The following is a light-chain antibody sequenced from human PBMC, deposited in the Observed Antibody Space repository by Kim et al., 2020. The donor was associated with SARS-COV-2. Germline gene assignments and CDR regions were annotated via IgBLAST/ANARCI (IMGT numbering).Light chain of an antibody. J-gene: IGKJ4*01. Sequence: PGERATLSCRASQSVSSNLAWYQHRPGQAPRLLIHGASTRATGIPARFSGSGSGTDFTLIISSLQSEDFAVYYCQQYYNWPSGLTFGGGTKVDIK. V-gene: IGKV3-15*01. CDR2: GAS. CDR1: QSVSSN. CDR3: QQYYNWPSGLT.